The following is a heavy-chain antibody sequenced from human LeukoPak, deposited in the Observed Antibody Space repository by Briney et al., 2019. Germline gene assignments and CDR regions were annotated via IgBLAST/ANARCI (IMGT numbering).Heavy chain of an antibody. Sequence: SETLSLTCTVSGGSINNYYWSWIRQPAGKGLEWIGRTYTSGSTDYNPSLKSRVTMSVDTSKNQFSLKLSAVTAADTAVYFCARGSYYFDTSGYYYYYAMDVWGQGTTVTVSS. CDR3: ARGSYYFDTSGYYYYYAMDV. D-gene: IGHD3-22*01. CDR1: GGSINNYY. CDR2: TYTSGST. J-gene: IGHJ6*02. V-gene: IGHV4-4*07.